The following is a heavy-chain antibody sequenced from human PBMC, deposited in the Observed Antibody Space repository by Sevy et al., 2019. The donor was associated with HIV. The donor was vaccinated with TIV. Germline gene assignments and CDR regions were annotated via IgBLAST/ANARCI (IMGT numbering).Heavy chain of an antibody. V-gene: IGHV3-30*18. Sequence: GWSLRLSCAASGFTFSSYGMHWVRQAPGKGLEWVAVISYDGSNKYYADSVKGRFTISRDNSKNTLYLQMNSLRAEDTAVYYCAKGYYYDSSGYYYFHSNGMDVWGQGTTVTVSS. J-gene: IGHJ6*02. D-gene: IGHD3-22*01. CDR3: AKGYYYDSSGYYYFHSNGMDV. CDR2: ISYDGSNK. CDR1: GFTFSSYG.